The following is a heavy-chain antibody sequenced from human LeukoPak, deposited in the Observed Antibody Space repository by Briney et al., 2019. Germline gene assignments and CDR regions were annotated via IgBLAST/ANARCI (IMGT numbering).Heavy chain of an antibody. J-gene: IGHJ5*02. CDR1: GYTFTGYY. Sequence: EASVKVSCKASGYTFTGYYMHWVRQATGQGLEWMGWMNPNSGNTGYAQKFQGRVTMTRNTSISTAYMELSSLRSEDTAVYYCARGAEDWFDPWGQGTLVTVSS. V-gene: IGHV1-8*02. CDR3: ARGAEDWFDP. CDR2: MNPNSGNT.